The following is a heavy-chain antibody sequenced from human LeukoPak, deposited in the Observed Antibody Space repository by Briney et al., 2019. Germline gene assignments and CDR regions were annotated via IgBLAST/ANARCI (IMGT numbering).Heavy chain of an antibody. J-gene: IGHJ5*02. V-gene: IGHV4-38-2*02. CDR1: GYSINNDYF. CDR2: IYHSGST. CDR3: AKITPGDYARERFNWFDP. D-gene: IGHD4-17*01. Sequence: PSETLSLTCTVSGYSINNDYFWGWIRQPPGKGLEWIGSIYHSGSTYYNPSLKSRVTISVDTSKNQFSLKLSSVTAADTAVYYCAKITPGDYARERFNWFDPWGQGTLVTVSS.